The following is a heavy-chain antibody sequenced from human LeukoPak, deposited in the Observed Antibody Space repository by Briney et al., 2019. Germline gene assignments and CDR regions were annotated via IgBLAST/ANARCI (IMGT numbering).Heavy chain of an antibody. V-gene: IGHV7-4-1*02. CDR1: GYTFTSYA. J-gene: IGHJ4*02. CDR2: INTNTGNP. D-gene: IGHD5-12*01. CDR3: ARDIAYSGYDPTFDY. Sequence: GSVKVSCKASGYTFTSYAMNWVRQAPGQGLEWMGWINTNTGNPTYAQGFTGRFVFSLGTSVSTAYLQISSLKAEDTAVYYCARDIAYSGYDPTFDYWGQGTLVTVSS.